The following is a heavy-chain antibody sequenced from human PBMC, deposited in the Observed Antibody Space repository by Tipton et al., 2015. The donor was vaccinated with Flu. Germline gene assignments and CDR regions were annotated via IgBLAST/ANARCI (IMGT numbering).Heavy chain of an antibody. D-gene: IGHD6-13*01. Sequence: TLSLTCPVSGGSISSGGYYWSWIRQHPGKGLEWIGYTYYSGSTYYNPSLKSRVTISVDTSKNQFSLKLSSVTAADTAVYYCARARGLPYSSSLVERLNAFAIWGPGTMVTVSS. J-gene: IGHJ3*02. CDR1: GGSISSGGYY. CDR2: TYYSGST. V-gene: IGHV4-31*03. CDR3: ARARGLPYSSSLVERLNAFAI.